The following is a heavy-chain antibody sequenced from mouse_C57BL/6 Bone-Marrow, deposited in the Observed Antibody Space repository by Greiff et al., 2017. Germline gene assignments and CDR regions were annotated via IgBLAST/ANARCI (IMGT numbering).Heavy chain of an antibody. CDR2: IDPSDSYT. CDR1: GYTFTSYW. J-gene: IGHJ2*01. CDR3: AREGTVVPFDY. D-gene: IGHD1-1*01. Sequence: VQLQQPGAELVRPGTSVKLSCKASGYTFTSYWLHWVKQRPGQGLEWIGVIDPSDSYTNYNQKFKGKATLTVDTYSSTAYMQLSSLTSEDSAVYYCAREGTVVPFDYWGQGTTLTVSS. V-gene: IGHV1-59*01.